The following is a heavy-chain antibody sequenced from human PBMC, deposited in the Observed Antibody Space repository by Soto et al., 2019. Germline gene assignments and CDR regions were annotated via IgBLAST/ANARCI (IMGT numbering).Heavy chain of an antibody. D-gene: IGHD2-15*01. CDR3: ARDRGGRYCSGGSCYYFDY. CDR2: ISAGTGIT. Sequence: VKVSCKASGYTFTTFAISWVRQAPGQGLEWMGWISAGTGITKYSQKLQDRVSISRDTSASTAYMELSSLRSEDTAVYYCARDRGGRYCSGGSCYYFDYWGQGTLVTVSS. V-gene: IGHV1-3*01. CDR1: GYTFTTFA. J-gene: IGHJ4*02.